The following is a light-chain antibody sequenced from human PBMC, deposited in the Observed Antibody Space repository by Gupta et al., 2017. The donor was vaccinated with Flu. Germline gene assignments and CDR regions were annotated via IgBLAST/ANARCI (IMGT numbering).Light chain of an antibody. CDR3: QQDGSSPLT. J-gene: IGKJ4*01. CDR1: QSVSRGS. CDR2: GVS. Sequence: GTLSLSPGERATLSCRASQSVSRGSLAWYQQKPGQAPRLLIYGVSGRATGIPDRFSGSGSGTDFTLTISRLDPEDFAVYYCQQDGSSPLTFGGGTTVEIK. V-gene: IGKV3-20*01.